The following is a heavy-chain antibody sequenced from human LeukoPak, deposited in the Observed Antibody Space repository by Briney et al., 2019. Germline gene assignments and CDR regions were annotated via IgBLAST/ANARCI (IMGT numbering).Heavy chain of an antibody. CDR1: RFTFSNYW. V-gene: IGHV3-7*01. CDR3: ARDSKTGLYYRRYHYMDV. D-gene: IGHD3-22*01. J-gene: IGHJ6*03. Sequence: PGGSLRLSCAASRFTFSNYWMSWVRQAPGKGLEWVANIKEDGSEKYYVDSVKGRFTISRDNAKNSVHLQMNSLRVEDTAVYYCARDSKTGLYYRRYHYMDVWGKGTTVTVSS. CDR2: IKEDGSEK.